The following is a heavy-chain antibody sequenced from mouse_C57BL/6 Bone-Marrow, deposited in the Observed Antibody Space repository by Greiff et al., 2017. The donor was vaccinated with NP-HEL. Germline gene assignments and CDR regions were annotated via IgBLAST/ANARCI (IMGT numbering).Heavy chain of an antibody. CDR2: ISDGGSYT. Sequence: EVKLMESGGGLVKPGGSLKLSCAASGFTFSSYAMSWVRQTPEKRLEWVATISDGGSYTYSPDNVKGRFTISRDNAKNNLYLQMSHLKSEDTAMYYCARGKGGFAYWGQGTLVTVSA. CDR3: ARGKGGFAY. J-gene: IGHJ3*01. CDR1: GFTFSSYA. V-gene: IGHV5-4*03.